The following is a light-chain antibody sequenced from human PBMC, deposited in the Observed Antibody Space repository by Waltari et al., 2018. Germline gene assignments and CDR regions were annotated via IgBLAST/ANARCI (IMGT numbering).Light chain of an antibody. V-gene: IGKV1-5*01. CDR2: DAS. CDR1: QSIDSW. Sequence: DIQMTQSPSTLSASVGDRVTITCRASQSIDSWLAWYQQKPGKAPKLLIYDASSLERGVPSRFSGSGSGTEFTLTISSLQPDDFATYYCQQYNSDSQNFGQGTKLEIK. J-gene: IGKJ1*01. CDR3: QQYNSDSQN.